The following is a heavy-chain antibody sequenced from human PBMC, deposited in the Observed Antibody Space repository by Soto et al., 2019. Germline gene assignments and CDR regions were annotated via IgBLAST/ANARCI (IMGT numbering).Heavy chain of an antibody. Sequence: SETLSLTCSVSGGYISSSSYYWGWIGPPPGKGLEWIGSIYYSGSTYYNPSLKSRVTISVDTSKNQFSLKLSSVTAADTAVYYCATTPSHDSSGYYHPTIDYWGQGTLVTVSS. J-gene: IGHJ4*02. CDR1: GGYISSSSYY. V-gene: IGHV4-39*01. D-gene: IGHD3-22*01. CDR3: ATTPSHDSSGYYHPTIDY. CDR2: IYYSGST.